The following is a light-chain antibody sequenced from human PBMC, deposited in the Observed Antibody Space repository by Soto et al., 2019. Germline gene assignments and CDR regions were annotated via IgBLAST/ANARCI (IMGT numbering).Light chain of an antibody. Sequence: DIQMTQSPSTLSASVGDRVTITCRASQSISSWLAWYQQKPGKAPKLLNYKASSLESGVPSRFSGSGSGTEFTLTISSLQPDDFATYYCQQYNSYRWTFGQGTKVEIK. J-gene: IGKJ1*01. CDR1: QSISSW. CDR3: QQYNSYRWT. V-gene: IGKV1-5*03. CDR2: KAS.